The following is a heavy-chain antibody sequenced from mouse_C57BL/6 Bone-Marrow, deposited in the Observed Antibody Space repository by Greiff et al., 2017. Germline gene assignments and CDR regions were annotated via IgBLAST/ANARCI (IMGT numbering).Heavy chain of an antibody. CDR1: GYTFTSYG. Sequence: VKLLESGAELARPGASVKLSCKASGYTFTSYGISWVKQRTGQGLEWIGEIYPRSGNTYYNEKFKGKATLTAVKSSSTAYMQLSSLTSEDSAVYYCARGGGMDYWGQGTSVTVSS. V-gene: IGHV1-81*01. CDR3: ARGGGMDY. CDR2: IYPRSGNT. J-gene: IGHJ4*01.